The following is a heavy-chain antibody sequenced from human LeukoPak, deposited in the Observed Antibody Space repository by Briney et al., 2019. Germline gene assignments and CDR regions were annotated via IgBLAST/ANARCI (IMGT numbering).Heavy chain of an antibody. V-gene: IGHV3-30*18. CDR3: AKGTGEAGPALALDY. Sequence: GGSLRLSCAASGFTFNSYGMHWVRQAPGKGLEWVAVISYDGSNKYYADSVRGRFTISRDNSKNTLYLQMYSLRAEDTAVYYCAKGTGEAGPALALDYWGQGTLVTVSS. D-gene: IGHD6-19*01. J-gene: IGHJ4*02. CDR2: ISYDGSNK. CDR1: GFTFNSYG.